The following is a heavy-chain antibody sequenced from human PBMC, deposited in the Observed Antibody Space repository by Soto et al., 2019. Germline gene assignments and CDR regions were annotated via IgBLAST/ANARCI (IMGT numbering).Heavy chain of an antibody. CDR1: GYTFTSYA. CDR3: ATTAEDILVVPAAPFDY. Sequence: QVQLVQSGAEVKKPGASVKVSCKASGYTFTSYAMHWVRQAPGQRLEWMGWINAGNGNTKYSQKFQGRVTITRDTSASTAYMDLSSLRSEDTAVYYCATTAEDILVVPAAPFDYWGQGTLVTVSS. CDR2: INAGNGNT. V-gene: IGHV1-3*01. J-gene: IGHJ4*02. D-gene: IGHD2-2*01.